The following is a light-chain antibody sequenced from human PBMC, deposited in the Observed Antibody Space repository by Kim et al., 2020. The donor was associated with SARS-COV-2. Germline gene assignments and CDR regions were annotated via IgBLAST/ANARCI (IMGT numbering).Light chain of an antibody. V-gene: IGKV3-20*01. Sequence: GTLSLYPGETATLACRASQTLSSSYLAWYQQRLGQAPRLLIYDASRRVSGIPDRFNGSGSGTDFTLTISRLEPEDFAVYFCQQFGAFGGGTKLEI. CDR3: QQFGA. CDR1: QTLSSSY. CDR2: DAS. J-gene: IGKJ4*01.